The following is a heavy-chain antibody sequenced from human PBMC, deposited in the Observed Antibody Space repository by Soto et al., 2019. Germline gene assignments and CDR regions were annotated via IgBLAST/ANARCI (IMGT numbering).Heavy chain of an antibody. V-gene: IGHV3-33*01. CDR1: GFTFSSYG. D-gene: IGHD3-3*01. Sequence: PGGSLRLSCAASGFTFSSYGMHWVRQAPGKGLEWVAVIWYDGSNKYYADSVKGRFTISRDNSKNTLYLQMNSLRAEDTAVYYCARDLSGVVHPQDNQHYWGQGTLVTVSS. CDR2: IWYDGSNK. J-gene: IGHJ4*02. CDR3: ARDLSGVVHPQDNQHY.